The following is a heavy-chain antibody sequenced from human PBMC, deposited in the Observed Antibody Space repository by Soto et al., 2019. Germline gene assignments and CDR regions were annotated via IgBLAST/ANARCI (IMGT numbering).Heavy chain of an antibody. D-gene: IGHD6-13*01. Sequence: QVQLVESGGGVVQPGRSLRLSCAASGFTFSSYGMHWVRQAPGKGLEWVAVIWYDGSNKYYADSVKGRFTISRDNSKNTLYLQMNSLRAEDTAVYYCARESWQQLVRSPFDYWGQGTLVTVSS. CDR1: GFTFSSYG. CDR2: IWYDGSNK. V-gene: IGHV3-33*01. J-gene: IGHJ4*02. CDR3: ARESWQQLVRSPFDY.